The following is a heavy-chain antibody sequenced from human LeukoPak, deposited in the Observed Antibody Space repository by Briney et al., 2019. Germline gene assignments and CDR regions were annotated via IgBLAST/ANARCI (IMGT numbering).Heavy chain of an antibody. CDR2: IYYSGST. CDR1: GGSISSSSYY. J-gene: IGHJ5*02. V-gene: IGHV4-39*01. CDR3: ARHMGSNWFDP. Sequence: SETLSLTCTVSGGSISSSSYYWGWIRQPPGKGLEWIGSIYYSGSTYYNPSLKSRVTISVDTSKNQFSLKLSSVTAADTAAYYCARHMGSNWFDPWGQGTLVTVSS. D-gene: IGHD3-10*01.